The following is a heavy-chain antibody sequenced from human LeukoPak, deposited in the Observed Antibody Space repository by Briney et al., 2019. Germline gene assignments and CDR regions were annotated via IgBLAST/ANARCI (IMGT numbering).Heavy chain of an antibody. D-gene: IGHD3-22*01. Sequence: GGSLRLSCAASGFTFRTYWMHWVRQAPGKGLVWVSRIDAEGTTTTYADSVKGRFTISRDNAKNTLYLQMNSLRAEDTAVYYCARRYHYDSSGYQLDYWGQGTLVTVSS. J-gene: IGHJ4*02. V-gene: IGHV3-74*01. CDR2: IDAEGTTT. CDR1: GFTFRTYW. CDR3: ARRYHYDSSGYQLDY.